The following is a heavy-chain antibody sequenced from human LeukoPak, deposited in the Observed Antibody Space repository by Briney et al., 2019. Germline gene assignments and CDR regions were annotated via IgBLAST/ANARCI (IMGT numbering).Heavy chain of an antibody. J-gene: IGHJ4*02. CDR3: ARGFGGVVTQRLDY. CDR2: IYYSGNT. D-gene: IGHD3-3*01. Sequence: SDTLSLTCTVSGGSISSGGYYWSWIRQHPGEGLAWIGYIYYSGNTYYNPSLRSRVIISVDTSKNQFSLKLSSVTAADTAVYYCARGFGGVVTQRLDYWGQGTLVTVSS. V-gene: IGHV4-31*03. CDR1: GGSISSGGYY.